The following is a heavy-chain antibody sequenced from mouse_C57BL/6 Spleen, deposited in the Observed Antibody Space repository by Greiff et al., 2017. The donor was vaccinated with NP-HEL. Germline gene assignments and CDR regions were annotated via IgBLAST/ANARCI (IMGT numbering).Heavy chain of an antibody. CDR1: GYAFSSSW. CDR3: ARSSFYGRETWFSY. CDR2: IYPGDGDT. J-gene: IGHJ3*01. D-gene: IGHD1-1*01. Sequence: QVQLKESGPELVKPGASVKISCKASGYAFSSSWMNWVKQRPGKGLEWIGRIYPGDGDTNYNGKFKGKATLTADKSSSTAYMQLSSLTSEDSAVYFCARSSFYGRETWFSYWGQVTLVTVSA. V-gene: IGHV1-82*01.